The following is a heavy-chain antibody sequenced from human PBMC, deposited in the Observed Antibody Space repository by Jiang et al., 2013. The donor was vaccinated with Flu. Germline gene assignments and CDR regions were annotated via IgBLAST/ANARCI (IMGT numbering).Heavy chain of an antibody. V-gene: IGHV4-31*03. D-gene: IGHD4-11*01. CDR1: GGSISSGYYY. CDR3: ARDGPTIGYSNFHYFDY. J-gene: IGHJ4*02. Sequence: GLVKPSQTLSLTCTVSGGSISSGYYYWSWIRQHPGKGLEWIGYIYYSGSTYYNPSLKSRVTISVDTSKNQFSLKLSSVTAADTAVYYCARDGPTIGYSNFHYFDYWGQGTLVTVSS. CDR2: IYYSGST.